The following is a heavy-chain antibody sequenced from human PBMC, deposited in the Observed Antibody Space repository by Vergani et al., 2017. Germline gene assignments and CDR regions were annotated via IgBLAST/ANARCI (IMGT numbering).Heavy chain of an antibody. CDR1: GGTFSSYA. CDR3: ARGAXGDYLFYYYYDMDV. J-gene: IGHJ6*03. V-gene: IGHV1-69*01. D-gene: IGHD4-17*01. CDR2: IIPIFGTA. Sequence: QVQLVQSGAEVKKPGSSVKVSCKASGGTFSSYAISWVRQAPGQGLEWMGGIIPIFGTANYAQKFQGRVTITADESTSTAYMELSSLRSEDTAVYYCARGAXGDYLFYYYYDMDVWGKGTTVTVSS.